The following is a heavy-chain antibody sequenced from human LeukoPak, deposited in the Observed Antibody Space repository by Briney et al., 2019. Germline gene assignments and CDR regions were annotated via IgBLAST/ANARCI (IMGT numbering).Heavy chain of an antibody. D-gene: IGHD5-18*01. CDR2: IYYTGGET. CDR3: ARQPGATAAFDI. V-gene: IGHV4-59*08. CDR1: GGSINSYY. J-gene: IGHJ3*02. Sequence: SETLSLTCTVSGGSINSYYWSWIRRPPGKGLEWIGYIYYTGGETNYNPSLKSRLTISVDTSKNQFSLMLTSVTAADTAVYYCARQPGATAAFDIWAQGTMVTVSS.